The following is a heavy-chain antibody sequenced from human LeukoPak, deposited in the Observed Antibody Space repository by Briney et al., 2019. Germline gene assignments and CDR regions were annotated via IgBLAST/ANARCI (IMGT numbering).Heavy chain of an antibody. Sequence: SETLSLTCTVSGGSISRYYWSWIRQPPGKGLEWIGYIYYSGSTKYNPSLKSRVTISVDTSKTQFSLKLSSVTAADTAVYYCARDSERTFDYWGQGTLVTVSS. CDR3: ARDSERTFDY. D-gene: IGHD1-1*01. CDR2: IYYSGST. CDR1: GGSISRYY. J-gene: IGHJ4*02. V-gene: IGHV4-59*01.